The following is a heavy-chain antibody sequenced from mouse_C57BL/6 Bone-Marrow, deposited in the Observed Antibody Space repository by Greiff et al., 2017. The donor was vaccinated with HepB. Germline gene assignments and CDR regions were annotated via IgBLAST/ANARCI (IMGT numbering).Heavy chain of an antibody. CDR3: ARDYDYGAMDY. CDR1: GYSITSGYD. V-gene: IGHV3-1*01. J-gene: IGHJ4*01. CDR2: ISYSGST. Sequence: VQLKESGPGMVKPSQSLSLTCTVTGYSITSGYDWHWIRHFPGNKLEWMGYISYSGSTNYNPSLKSRISITHDTSKNHFFLKLNSLTTEDTATYYCARDYDYGAMDYWGQGTSVTVSS. D-gene: IGHD2-4*01.